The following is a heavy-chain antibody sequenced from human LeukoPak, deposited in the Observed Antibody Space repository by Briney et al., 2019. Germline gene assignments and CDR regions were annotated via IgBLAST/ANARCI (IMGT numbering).Heavy chain of an antibody. V-gene: IGHV4-59*08. CDR3: ARHSSSWYPDY. J-gene: IGHJ4*02. CDR2: IHYTGST. CDR1: GGSIRSYY. Sequence: SETLSLTCTVSGGSIRSYYWSWIRQPPGKGLEWIGYIHYTGSTNYNPSLKSRVTISVDTSKDQFSLQLSSVTATDTAVYFCARHSSSWYPDYWGQGTLVTVSS. D-gene: IGHD6-13*01.